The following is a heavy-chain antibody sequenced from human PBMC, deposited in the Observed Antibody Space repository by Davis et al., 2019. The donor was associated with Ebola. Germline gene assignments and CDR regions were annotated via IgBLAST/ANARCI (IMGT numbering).Heavy chain of an antibody. CDR1: GFTFSAYS. V-gene: IGHV3-7*01. D-gene: IGHD6-13*01. CDR2: IKQDGSEP. CDR3: TKTIVATAGDI. J-gene: IGHJ4*02. Sequence: GESLKISCAASGFTFSAYSMTWVREAPGEGLEWVANIKQDGSEPYYVDSLKGRFTITRDNAKNTLYLHMNSLGVEDTAVYCDTKTIVATAGDIWGQGTLVTGSS.